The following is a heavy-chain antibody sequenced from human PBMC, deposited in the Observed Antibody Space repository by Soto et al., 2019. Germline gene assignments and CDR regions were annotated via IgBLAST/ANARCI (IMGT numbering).Heavy chain of an antibody. CDR2: IKQDGSEK. J-gene: IGHJ4*02. V-gene: IGHV3-7*03. CDR1: GFTFSSYW. D-gene: IGHD6-13*01. Sequence: EVQLVESGGGLVQPGGSLRLSCAASGFTFSSYWMSWVRQAPGKGLEWVANIKQDGSEKYYVDSVKGRFTISRDNAKNSLYLQMNSLRAEDTAVYYCARDWYSSSWTVFDYWGQGTLVTVSS. CDR3: ARDWYSSSWTVFDY.